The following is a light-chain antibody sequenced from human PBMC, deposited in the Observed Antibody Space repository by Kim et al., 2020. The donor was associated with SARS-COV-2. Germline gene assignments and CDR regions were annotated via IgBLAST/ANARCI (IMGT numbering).Light chain of an antibody. CDR1: SNDVGAYNY. J-gene: IGLJ2*01. Sequence: GQSITISFTGTSNDVGAYNYVFWYQQHPGTVPKLIIYDVTKRPSGVSSRFSGFKSDNTASLTISGLQTEDEATYHCSSYTSSSDVIFGGGTQLTVL. V-gene: IGLV2-14*03. CDR3: SSYTSSSDVI. CDR2: DVT.